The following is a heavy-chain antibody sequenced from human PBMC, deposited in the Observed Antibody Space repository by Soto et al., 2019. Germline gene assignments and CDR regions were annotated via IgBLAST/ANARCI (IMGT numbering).Heavy chain of an antibody. CDR3: AKATATGRRVFEI. J-gene: IGHJ3*02. V-gene: IGHV3-23*01. CDR1: GFICSSYD. CDR2: ILVDGRT. Sequence: PGGSLRLSCAASGFICSSYDMSWVRHAPWKGLEWVSTILVDGRTFYVDSVKGRFTISRDSSKNTVYLQMNSLTAGCTALYYCAKATATGRRVFEICGQRTIVTGSS. D-gene: IGHD3-9*01.